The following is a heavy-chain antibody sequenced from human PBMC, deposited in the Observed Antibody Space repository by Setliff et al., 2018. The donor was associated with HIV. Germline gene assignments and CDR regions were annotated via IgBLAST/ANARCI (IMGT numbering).Heavy chain of an antibody. CDR2: IKTKNEGEPT. Sequence: LRLSCAASGFTFSKVWMNWVRQAPGKGLEWIGRIKTKNEGEPTEYAAPMKGRFTISRDDSKNTLYLQMNSLRAEDTAVYYCARALDWVDSSGPLSHWGPGTLVTVSS. D-gene: IGHD3-22*01. J-gene: IGHJ4*02. CDR1: GFTFSKVW. V-gene: IGHV3-15*01. CDR3: ARALDWVDSSGPLSH.